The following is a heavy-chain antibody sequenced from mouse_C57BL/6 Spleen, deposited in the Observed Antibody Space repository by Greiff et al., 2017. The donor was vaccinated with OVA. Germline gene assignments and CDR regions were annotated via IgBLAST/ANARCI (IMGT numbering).Heavy chain of an antibody. V-gene: IGHV1-64*01. CDR1: GYTFTSYW. CDR2: IHPDSGST. Sequence: VQLQQPGAELVKPGASVKLSCKASGYTFTSYWMHWVKQRPGQGLEWIGVIHPDSGSTNYNEKFKSKATLTVDKSSSKAYMQLSSLTSEDSAIYYCARWAYYVSSYQYYYAMDYWGPGTSVTVSS. CDR3: ARWAYYVSSYQYYYAMDY. J-gene: IGHJ4*01. D-gene: IGHD1-1*01.